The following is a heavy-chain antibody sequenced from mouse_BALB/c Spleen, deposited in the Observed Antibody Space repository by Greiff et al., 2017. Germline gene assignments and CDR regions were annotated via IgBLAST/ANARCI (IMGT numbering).Heavy chain of an antibody. CDR1: GFTFSSYG. CDR3: ARLYDGYPAWFAY. V-gene: IGHV5-6*01. J-gene: IGHJ3*01. D-gene: IGHD2-3*01. CDR2: ISSGGSYT. Sequence: EVKLVESGGDLVKPGGSLKLSCAASGFTFSSYGMSWVRQTPDKRLEWVATISSGGSYTYYPDSVKGRFTISRDNAKNTLYLQMSSLKSEDTAMYYCARLYDGYPAWFAYWGQGTLVTVSA.